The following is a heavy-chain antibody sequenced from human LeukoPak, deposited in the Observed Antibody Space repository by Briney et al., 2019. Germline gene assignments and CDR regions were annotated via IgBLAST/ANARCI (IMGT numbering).Heavy chain of an antibody. Sequence: PSETLSLTCAVYGGSFSGYYWSRIRQPPGKGLEWIGEINHSGSTDYNPSLKSRVTISVDTSKNQFSLKLSSVTAADTAVYYCAREKTRLRYFDWSRGYYFDYWGQGTLVTVSS. V-gene: IGHV4-34*01. CDR2: INHSGST. CDR3: AREKTRLRYFDWSRGYYFDY. J-gene: IGHJ4*02. D-gene: IGHD3-9*01. CDR1: GGSFSGYY.